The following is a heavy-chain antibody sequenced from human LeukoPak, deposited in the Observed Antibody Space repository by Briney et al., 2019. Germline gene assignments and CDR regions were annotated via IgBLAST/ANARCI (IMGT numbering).Heavy chain of an antibody. V-gene: IGHV3-7*01. CDR1: GFTFSSYW. D-gene: IGHD3-22*01. Sequence: GGSLRLSCAASGFTFSSYWMSWVRQAPGKGLEWVANIKQDGSEKYYVDSVKGRFTISSDNAKNSLYLQMNSLRAEDTAVYYCARGPTMIVVGLEYYFDYWGQGTLVTVSS. CDR2: IKQDGSEK. CDR3: ARGPTMIVVGLEYYFDY. J-gene: IGHJ4*02.